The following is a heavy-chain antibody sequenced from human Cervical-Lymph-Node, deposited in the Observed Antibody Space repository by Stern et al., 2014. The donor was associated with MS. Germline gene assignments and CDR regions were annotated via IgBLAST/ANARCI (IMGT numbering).Heavy chain of an antibody. CDR2: INQEGGEK. CDR1: GFTFTSYW. D-gene: IGHD2-15*01. Sequence: EVQLVESGGGLVQPGGSLRLSCAASGFTFTSYWMSWVRQAPGKGLEWVANINQEGGEKYYVDSVKGRVTISRDNAKNSLYLQMNALRAEDTAVYYCARQGECSGDTCYYQGVPEYFQDWGQGTLVTVSS. V-gene: IGHV3-7*01. J-gene: IGHJ1*01. CDR3: ARQGECSGDTCYYQGVPEYFQD.